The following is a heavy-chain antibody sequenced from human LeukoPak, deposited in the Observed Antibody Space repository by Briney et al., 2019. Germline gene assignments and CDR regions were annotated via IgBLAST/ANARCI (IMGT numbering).Heavy chain of an antibody. D-gene: IGHD4-17*01. CDR2: INPNSGGT. Sequence: ASVKVSCKASGYTFTGYHMHWVRQAPGQGLEWMGWINPNSGGTNYAQKFQGRVTMTRDTSISTAYMELSRLRSDDTAVYYCARYGYGDYEDFDYWGQGTLVTVSS. CDR3: ARYGYGDYEDFDY. J-gene: IGHJ4*02. V-gene: IGHV1-2*02. CDR1: GYTFTGYH.